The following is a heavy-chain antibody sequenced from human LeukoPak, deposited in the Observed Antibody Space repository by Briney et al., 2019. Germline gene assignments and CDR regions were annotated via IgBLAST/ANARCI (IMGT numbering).Heavy chain of an antibody. CDR3: ARDGMAFRARDWFDP. D-gene: IGHD3-10*01. J-gene: IGHJ5*02. V-gene: IGHV3-33*01. CDR2: IWYGGSNK. Sequence: GGSLRLSCAASGFAFSSYGMHWVRQAPGKGLEWVAVIWYGGSNKYYADSVKGRFTISRDNSKNTLYLQMNSLRAEDTAVYYCARDGMAFRARDWFDPWGQGTLVTVSS. CDR1: GFAFSSYG.